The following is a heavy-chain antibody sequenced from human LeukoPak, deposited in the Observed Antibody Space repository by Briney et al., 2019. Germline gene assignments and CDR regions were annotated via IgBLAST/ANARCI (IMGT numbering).Heavy chain of an antibody. Sequence: ASVKVSCKASGYTFTSYDINWVRQATGQGLEWMRWMNPNSGNTGYAQKFQGRVTITRNTSISTAYMELSSLRSEDTAVYYCARDLGVYYDSSGYWGQGTLVTVSS. CDR1: GYTFTSYD. J-gene: IGHJ4*02. D-gene: IGHD3-22*01. CDR3: ARDLGVYYDSSGY. V-gene: IGHV1-8*03. CDR2: MNPNSGNT.